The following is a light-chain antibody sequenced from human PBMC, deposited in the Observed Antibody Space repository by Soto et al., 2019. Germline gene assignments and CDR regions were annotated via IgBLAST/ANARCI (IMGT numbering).Light chain of an antibody. CDR2: VDSDGSH. CDR1: SGHSSYA. Sequence: QPVLTQSPSASASLGASVKLTCTLSSGHSSYAIAWHQQQPEKGPRYLMKVDSDGSHTSGDAIPDRFSGSSSGAERYLTISSLQSEDEADYDCQTWGTGIHVVFGGGTKLTVL. CDR3: QTWGTGIHVV. V-gene: IGLV4-69*01. J-gene: IGLJ2*01.